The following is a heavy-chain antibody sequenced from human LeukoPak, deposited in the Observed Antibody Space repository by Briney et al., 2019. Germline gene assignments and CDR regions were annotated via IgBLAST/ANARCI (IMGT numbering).Heavy chain of an antibody. D-gene: IGHD4-17*01. CDR1: GYSISSGYY. V-gene: IGHV4-38-2*02. CDR3: AREGSNDYGDYNY. CDR2: IYHSGST. J-gene: IGHJ4*02. Sequence: SETLSLTCTVSGYSISSGYYWGWIRQPPGKGLEWIGSIYHSGSTYYNPSLKSRVTIPVDTSKNQFSLKLSSVTAADTAVYYCAREGSNDYGDYNYWGQGTLVTVSS.